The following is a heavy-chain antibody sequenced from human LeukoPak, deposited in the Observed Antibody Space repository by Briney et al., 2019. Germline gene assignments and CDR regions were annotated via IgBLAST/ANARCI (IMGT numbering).Heavy chain of an antibody. CDR2: VHLSGAT. D-gene: IGHD1-26*01. Sequence: PSETLSLTWDVSGGSIMTTNWWSWVRQPPNKGLEWIGEVHLSGATNYNPSLESRVTMSIDTSKNHLSLELTSVTAADTAMYYCTRESGAFSPFGFWGQGTLVTVSS. CDR1: GGSIMTTNW. V-gene: IGHV4-4*02. J-gene: IGHJ4*02. CDR3: TRESGAFSPFGF.